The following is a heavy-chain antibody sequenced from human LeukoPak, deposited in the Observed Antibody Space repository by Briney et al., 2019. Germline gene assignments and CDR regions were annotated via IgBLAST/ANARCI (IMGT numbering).Heavy chain of an antibody. CDR3: ARHAGGWLTQADY. CDR1: GFTVSSNY. CDR2: IYSGGST. D-gene: IGHD6-19*01. Sequence: GGSLRLSCAASGFTVSSNYMSWVCQAPGKGLEWVSVIYSGGSTYYADSVKGRFTISRDNSKNTLYLQMNSLRAEDTAVYYCARHAGGWLTQADYWGQGTLVTVSS. V-gene: IGHV3-66*04. J-gene: IGHJ4*02.